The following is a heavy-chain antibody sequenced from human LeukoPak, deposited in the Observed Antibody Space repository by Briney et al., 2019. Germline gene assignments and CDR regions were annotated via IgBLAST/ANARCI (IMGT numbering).Heavy chain of an antibody. J-gene: IGHJ3*02. Sequence: PGGSLRLSCAASGFTFSSYSMNWVRQAPGKGLGWVSYISSSSSTIYYADSVKGRFTISRDNAKNSLYLQMNSLRAEDTAVYYCARDQYSSGWYLRGDAFDIWGQGTMVTVSS. CDR1: GFTFSSYS. V-gene: IGHV3-48*01. D-gene: IGHD6-19*01. CDR3: ARDQYSSGWYLRGDAFDI. CDR2: ISSSSSTI.